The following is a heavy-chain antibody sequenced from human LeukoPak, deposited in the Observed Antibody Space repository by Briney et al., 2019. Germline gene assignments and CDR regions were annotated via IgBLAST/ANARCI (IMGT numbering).Heavy chain of an antibody. Sequence: GGSLRLSCAASGFTFSSYAMHWVLQAPGKGLEWVAVISYDGSNKYYADSVKGRFTISRDNTKNTLYLQMNSLRAEDTAVYYCARDLRDMITFGGVIGYWGQGTLVTVSS. V-gene: IGHV3-30-3*01. CDR1: GFTFSSYA. D-gene: IGHD3-16*02. CDR3: ARDLRDMITFGGVIGY. J-gene: IGHJ4*02. CDR2: ISYDGSNK.